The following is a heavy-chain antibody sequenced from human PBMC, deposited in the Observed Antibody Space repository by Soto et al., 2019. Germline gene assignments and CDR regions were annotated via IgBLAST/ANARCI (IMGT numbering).Heavy chain of an antibody. Sequence: GGSQSLSCAGSGVTFSSYVMNWVRQAPGKGLEWLSYIIGGSGSIYYADSVKGRFTISRDNGKNALYLQMNSLRVDDTAVYYCASSNGCLDYWGQGTLVTVSS. D-gene: IGHD6-19*01. V-gene: IGHV3-48*01. CDR1: GVTFSSYV. J-gene: IGHJ4*02. CDR3: ASSNGCLDY. CDR2: IIGGSGSI.